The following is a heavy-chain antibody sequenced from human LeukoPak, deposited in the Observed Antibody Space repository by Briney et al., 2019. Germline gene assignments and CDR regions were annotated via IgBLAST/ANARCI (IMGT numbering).Heavy chain of an antibody. J-gene: IGHJ4*02. D-gene: IGHD7-27*01. CDR1: GFSFSSYW. CDR2: IKQGGSEK. V-gene: IGHV3-7*01. CDR3: ARDKRTGDSYFDS. Sequence: GGSLRLSCAASGFSFSSYWMSWVRQAPGKGLEWVANIKQGGSEKYYVDSVKGRFTISRDNAKYSLHLQMDSVRAEDTAVYYCARDKRTGDSYFDSWGQGTLVTVSS.